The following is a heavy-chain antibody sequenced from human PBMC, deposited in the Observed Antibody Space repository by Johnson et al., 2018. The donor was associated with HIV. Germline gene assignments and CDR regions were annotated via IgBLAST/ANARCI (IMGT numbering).Heavy chain of an antibody. V-gene: IGHV3-30*02. CDR1: AFTFSSYG. D-gene: IGHD3-10*01. Sequence: QVRLVESGGGVVQPGGSLRLSCAASAFTFSSYGMHWVRQAPGKGLEWVAFIRNDGINKYYADSVKGRFTISRDNSKNTLYLQMNSLRAEDTAVYYCARVRSALRLAFDIWGQGTMVTVSS. CDR2: IRNDGINK. J-gene: IGHJ3*02. CDR3: ARVRSALRLAFDI.